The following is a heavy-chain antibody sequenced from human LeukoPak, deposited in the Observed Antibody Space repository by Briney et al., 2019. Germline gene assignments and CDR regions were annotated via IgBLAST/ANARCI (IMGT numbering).Heavy chain of an antibody. V-gene: IGHV3-30*03. D-gene: IGHD6-19*01. Sequence: GMSLRLSCAASGVTLSPYGMHWVRQAPGKGLEWVAVISYEGGTQHYADSVKGRFIISRDNSKNTLYLQMNSLRAEDTAVYYCATSEGFDYWGQGTLVTVSS. CDR3: ATSEGFDY. CDR1: GVTLSPYG. J-gene: IGHJ4*02. CDR2: ISYEGGTQ.